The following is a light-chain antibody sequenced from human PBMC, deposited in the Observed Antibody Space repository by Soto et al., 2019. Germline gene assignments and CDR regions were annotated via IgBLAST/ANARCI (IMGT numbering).Light chain of an antibody. V-gene: IGKV3-11*01. CDR1: QSVSTN. CDR3: QQRSNWPHT. Sequence: VMTQSPATLSVSPGERAALSCRASQSVSTNLAWYQQKPGQPPRLLIYDASNRATGIPARFSGSGSGTDFTLTISSLEPEDFAVYYCQQRSNWPHTFGQGTRLEIK. J-gene: IGKJ5*01. CDR2: DAS.